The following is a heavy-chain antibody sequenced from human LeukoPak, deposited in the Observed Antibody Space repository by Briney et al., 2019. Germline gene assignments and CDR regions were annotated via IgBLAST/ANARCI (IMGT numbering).Heavy chain of an antibody. CDR1: GGSFSGYY. D-gene: IGHD6-13*01. CDR3: ARGRVYSSSWYPY. J-gene: IGHJ4*02. Sequence: PSETLSLTCAVYGGSFSGYYWSWIRQPPGKGPGWIGEIYHRVSANYNPPLKCRVTTSVDTSTNQFSLNRSSVAAADTTGYFFARGRVYSSSWYPYWGEGTLVTVSS. V-gene: IGHV4-34*01. CDR2: IYHRVSA.